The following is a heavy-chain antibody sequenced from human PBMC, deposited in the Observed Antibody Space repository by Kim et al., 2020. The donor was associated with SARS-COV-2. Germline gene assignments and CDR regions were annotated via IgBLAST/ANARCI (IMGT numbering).Heavy chain of an antibody. CDR2: ISYDGSNK. D-gene: IGHD3-22*01. CDR1: GFTFSSYA. V-gene: IGHV3-30*04. J-gene: IGHJ1*01. Sequence: GGSLRLSCAASGFTFSSYAMHWVRQAPGMGLEWVAVISYDGSNKYYADSVKGRFTISRDNSKNTLYLQMNSLRAEDTAVYYCASTPSYYDSSGYSLEYFQHWGQGTLVTVSS. CDR3: ASTPSYYDSSGYSLEYFQH.